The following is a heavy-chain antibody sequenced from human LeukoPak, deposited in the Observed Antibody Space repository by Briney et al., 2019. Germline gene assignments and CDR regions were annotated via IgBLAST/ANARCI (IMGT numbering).Heavy chain of an antibody. CDR1: GYTFTSYG. Sequence: ASVKVSCKASGYTFTSYGMDWVRQATGQGPEWMGWMNPNSGNTGYAQKFQGRVTMTGNTSITTAYMELSSLRSEDTAVYYCARGNKDYGDYARGLSDYWGQGTLVTVSS. V-gene: IGHV1-8*02. D-gene: IGHD4-17*01. CDR2: MNPNSGNT. CDR3: ARGNKDYGDYARGLSDY. J-gene: IGHJ4*02.